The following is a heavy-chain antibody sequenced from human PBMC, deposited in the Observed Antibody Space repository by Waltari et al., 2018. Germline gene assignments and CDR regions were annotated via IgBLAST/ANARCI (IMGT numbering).Heavy chain of an antibody. CDR3: ARHGDIVVVPAAIVQPYYYYYMDV. D-gene: IGHD2-2*02. J-gene: IGHJ6*03. Sequence: QVQLVQSGAEVKKPGASVKVSCKASGYTFTSYGISWVRQAPGQGLEWRGWISAYNGNTNYAQKLQGRVTMTTDTSTSTAYMELRSLRSDDTAVYYCARHGDIVVVPAAIVQPYYYYYMDVWGKGTTVTVSS. V-gene: IGHV1-18*01. CDR2: ISAYNGNT. CDR1: GYTFTSYG.